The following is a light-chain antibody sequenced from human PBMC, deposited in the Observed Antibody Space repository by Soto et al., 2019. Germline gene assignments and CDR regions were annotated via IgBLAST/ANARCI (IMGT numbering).Light chain of an antibody. CDR2: LGS. CDR3: MQGLLAPIT. CDR1: QSLLQSNGNNF. Sequence: DTVKTQSRLSLAVTLGHPASISCSSSQSLLQSNGNNFLDWYVQKPGQSPQLLIYLGSSRASGVPDRFSGSGSGTDFTLKISRVKAENVGLYNCMQGLLAPITFGQGTRLE. V-gene: IGKV2-28*01. J-gene: IGKJ5*01.